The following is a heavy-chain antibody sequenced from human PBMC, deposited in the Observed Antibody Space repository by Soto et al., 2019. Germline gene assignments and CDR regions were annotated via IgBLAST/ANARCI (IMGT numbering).Heavy chain of an antibody. CDR3: ARDNGGDCGVGALDF. Sequence: DVQLVESGGGLVQPGGSLRLSCAASGFTFSSYSMNWVRQAPGQGLEWVSYMSSSSSTIYYADSVKGPFTISRDNAKNSLYLKMYSLRAEDTSVCVCARDNGGDCGVGALDFWGQGTMVTVSS. V-gene: IGHV3-48*01. CDR2: MSSSSSTI. D-gene: IGHD2-21*02. CDR1: GFTFSSYS. J-gene: IGHJ3*01.